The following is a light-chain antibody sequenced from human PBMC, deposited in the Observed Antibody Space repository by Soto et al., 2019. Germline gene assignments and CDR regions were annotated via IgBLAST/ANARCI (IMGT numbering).Light chain of an antibody. V-gene: IGKV1-39*01. CDR1: QSISSY. CDR2: AAS. Sequence: DIQMTQSPSSLSASVGARVNITCRASQSISSYLNWYQQKPGKAPKLLIYAASSLQSGVPSRFSGSGSGTDFTLTISSLQPEDFATYYCQQSYSTPLTFGGGTKV. J-gene: IGKJ4*01. CDR3: QQSYSTPLT.